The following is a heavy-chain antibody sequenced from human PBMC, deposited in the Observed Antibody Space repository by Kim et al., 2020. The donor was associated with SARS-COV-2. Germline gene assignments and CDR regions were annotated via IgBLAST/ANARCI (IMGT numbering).Heavy chain of an antibody. Sequence: SETLSLTCAVYGGSFSGYYWSWIRQPPGKGLEWIGEINHSGSTNYNPSLKSRVTISVDTSKNQFSLKLSSVTAADTAVYYCASRPDVLRYFDWSWGQGTL. D-gene: IGHD3-9*01. V-gene: IGHV4-34*01. CDR2: INHSGST. CDR1: GGSFSGYY. J-gene: IGHJ4*02. CDR3: ASRPDVLRYFDWS.